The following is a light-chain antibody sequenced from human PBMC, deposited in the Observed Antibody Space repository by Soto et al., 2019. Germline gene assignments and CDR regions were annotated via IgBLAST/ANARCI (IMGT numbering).Light chain of an antibody. Sequence: EIVLTQSPGTLSLSLGERATLSCRASQSVSSKYVAWYQQKPGQAPRLLLYGTSNRASYVPDRFSATGSGTDFSLTISRLQPEESAVYYCQHYGGSPPDTFGQGTKLEIK. CDR1: QSVSSKY. J-gene: IGKJ2*01. CDR2: GTS. V-gene: IGKV3-20*01. CDR3: QHYGGSPPDT.